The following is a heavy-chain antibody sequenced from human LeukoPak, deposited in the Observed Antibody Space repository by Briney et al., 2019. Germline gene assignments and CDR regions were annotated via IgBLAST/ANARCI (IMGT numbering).Heavy chain of an antibody. CDR1: GYTFTSYG. CDR3: ARDSGTYYRQFDY. CDR2: INTNNVNR. Sequence: SVKVSCKASGYTFTSYGINWVRQAPGQGLEWMGWINTNNVNRNYAQKLQGRVTMTTDTSTNTAYMELRSLRSDDTAVYYCARDSGTYYRQFDYWGQGTLVTVSS. D-gene: IGHD1-26*01. V-gene: IGHV1-18*01. J-gene: IGHJ4*02.